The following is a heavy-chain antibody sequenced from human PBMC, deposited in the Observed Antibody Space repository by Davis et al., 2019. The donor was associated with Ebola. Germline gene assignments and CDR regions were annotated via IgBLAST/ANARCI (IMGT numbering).Heavy chain of an antibody. CDR3: TRLGFDY. Sequence: PGGSLRLSCAASGFSFSTYNMNWVRQAPGKGLEWVSFISSSSSTIFYADSVKGRFTISRDNAKNSLYLQMNSLRAEDTAVYYCTRLGFDYWGQGTLVTVSS. CDR2: ISSSSSTI. CDR1: GFSFSTYN. D-gene: IGHD3-16*01. J-gene: IGHJ4*02. V-gene: IGHV3-48*04.